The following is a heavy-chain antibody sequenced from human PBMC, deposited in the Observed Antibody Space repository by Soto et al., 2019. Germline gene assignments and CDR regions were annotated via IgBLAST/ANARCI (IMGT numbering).Heavy chain of an antibody. CDR3: ERSGTYGPEPPGFDP. CDR2: IYYSGST. D-gene: IGHD1-26*01. Sequence: ETRSLICTGAGGSMSSYYWFRIRQPPGKGLEWIGYIYYSGSTNYNPSLKSRVTISVDTSKNQFSLKLSSVTAADTAVYYCERSGTYGPEPPGFDPWGQGTLVTASS. CDR1: GGSMSSYY. V-gene: IGHV4-59*01. J-gene: IGHJ5*02.